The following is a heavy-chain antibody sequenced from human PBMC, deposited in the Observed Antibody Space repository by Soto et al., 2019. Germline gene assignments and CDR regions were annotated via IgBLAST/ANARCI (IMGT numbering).Heavy chain of an antibody. Sequence: SETLSLTCTVSGGSISSYYFSWIRQPPGKGLEWIGYIYYSGSTNYNPSLKSRVTISVDTPKNQFSLNLSSVTAADTAVYYCARAGAATLSDYWGQGTLVTVSS. V-gene: IGHV4-59*01. D-gene: IGHD2-15*01. CDR1: GGSISSYY. CDR3: ARAGAATLSDY. J-gene: IGHJ4*02. CDR2: IYYSGST.